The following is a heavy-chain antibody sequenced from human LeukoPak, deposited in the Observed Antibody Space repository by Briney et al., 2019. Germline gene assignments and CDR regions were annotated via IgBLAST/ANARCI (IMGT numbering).Heavy chain of an antibody. J-gene: IGHJ6*03. V-gene: IGHV3-33*01. D-gene: IGHD3-10*01. CDR1: QFSFSRYA. CDR2: IWRDGSNQ. CDR3: ARVRGRTLKTCYVDV. Sequence: GRSLRLSREASQFSFSRYAMLWVRQAPGKGLEGVAIIWRDGSNQHYADSAKGRFIISRVNSKNTLYVEISSLRAEDTSVYYCARVRGRTLKTCYVDVWGTGTTVTVSS.